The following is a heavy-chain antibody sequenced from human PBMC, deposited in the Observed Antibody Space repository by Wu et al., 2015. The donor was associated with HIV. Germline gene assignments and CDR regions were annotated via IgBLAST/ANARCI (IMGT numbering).Heavy chain of an antibody. D-gene: IGHD3-22*01. Sequence: QVHLVQSGAEVKKPRSSVKVSCKASGDDFSTSTFTWVRQTPGQGLQWLGGIIPIYSRANYARKFQGRVTITADESTNTVYLELRSLKSEDTAVYFCTRSRFAGSSDTWYSFDKWGQGTLVIVSS. J-gene: IGHJ4*02. CDR1: GDDFSTST. CDR3: TRSRFAGSSDTWYSFDK. V-gene: IGHV1-69*12. CDR2: IIPIYSRA.